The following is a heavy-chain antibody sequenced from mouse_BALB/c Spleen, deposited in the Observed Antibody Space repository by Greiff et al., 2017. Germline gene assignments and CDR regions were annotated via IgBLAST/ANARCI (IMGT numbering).Heavy chain of an antibody. Sequence: QVQLQQSGAELVRPGVSVKISCKGSGYTFTDYAMHWVKQSHAKSLEWIGVISTYYGDASYNQKFTGKATMTVDKSSSTAYMELARLTSEDSAIYYCARDYDYDEFAYWGQGTLVTVSA. CDR1: GYTFTDYA. CDR3: ARDYDYDEFAY. V-gene: IGHV1S137*01. D-gene: IGHD2-4*01. CDR2: ISTYYGDA. J-gene: IGHJ3*01.